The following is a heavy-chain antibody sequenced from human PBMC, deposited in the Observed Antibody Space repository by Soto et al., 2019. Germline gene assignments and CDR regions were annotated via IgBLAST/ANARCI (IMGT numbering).Heavy chain of an antibody. CDR3: ARESPFWSGYYTRGENWFDP. V-gene: IGHV4-30-4*01. CDR2: IYYSGST. J-gene: IGHJ5*02. CDR1: GGSISSGDYY. Sequence: PSETLSLTCTVSGGSISSGDYYWSWIRQPPGKGLEWIGYIYYSGSTYYNPSLKSRVTISVDTSKNQFSLKLSSVTAADTAVYYCARESPFWSGYYTRGENWFDPWGQGTLVTVSS. D-gene: IGHD3-3*01.